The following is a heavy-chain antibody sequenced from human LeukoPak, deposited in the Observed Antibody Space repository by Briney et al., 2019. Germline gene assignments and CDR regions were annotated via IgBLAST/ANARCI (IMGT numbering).Heavy chain of an antibody. CDR1: GYIFTGYY. CDR3: AREDYYDSGSNDY. J-gene: IGHJ4*02. Sequence: ASVKVSCKASGYIFTGYYMHWVRQATGQGLEWMGWMNPNSGNTGYAQKFQGRVTMTRNTSISTAYMELSSLRSEDTAVYYCAREDYYDSGSNDYWGQGTLVTVSS. D-gene: IGHD3-22*01. V-gene: IGHV1-8*02. CDR2: MNPNSGNT.